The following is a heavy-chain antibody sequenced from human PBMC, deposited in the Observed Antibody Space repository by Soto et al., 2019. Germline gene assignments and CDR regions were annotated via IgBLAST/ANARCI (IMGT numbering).Heavy chain of an antibody. D-gene: IGHD3-3*01. J-gene: IGHJ3*02. CDR1: GFTFSSYA. V-gene: IGHV3-23*01. CDR3: AKGRTIRAAFDI. Sequence: EVQLLESGGGLVQPGGSLRLSCAASGFTFSSYAMSWVRQAPGKGLEWVSAISGSGGSTYYADSVTGRFTISRDNSKNTLYLQRNSLRAEDTAVYYCAKGRTIRAAFDIWGQGTMVTVSS. CDR2: ISGSGGST.